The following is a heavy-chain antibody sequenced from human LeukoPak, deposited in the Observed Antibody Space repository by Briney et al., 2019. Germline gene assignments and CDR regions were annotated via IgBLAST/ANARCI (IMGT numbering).Heavy chain of an antibody. D-gene: IGHD5-18*01. CDR1: GYTFTSYD. V-gene: IGHV1-8*01. CDR3: ARASTRIQLWAPYYGMDV. CDR2: MNPNIGNT. Sequence: GASVKVSCKASGYTFTSYDINWVRQATGQGLEWMGWMNPNIGNTGYAQKFQGRVTLTRNTSISTAYMELSSLRSEATAVYYCARASTRIQLWAPYYGMDVWGQGTTVTVSS. J-gene: IGHJ6*02.